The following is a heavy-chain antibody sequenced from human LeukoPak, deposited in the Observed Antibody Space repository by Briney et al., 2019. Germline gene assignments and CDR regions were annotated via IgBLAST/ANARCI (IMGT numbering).Heavy chain of an antibody. J-gene: IGHJ5*02. CDR2: INHSGST. V-gene: IGHV4-34*01. Sequence: PSETLSLTCAVYGGSFSGYYWSWIRQPPGKGLEWIGEINHSGSTNYNPSLKSRVTISVDTSKNQFSLKLSSVTAADTAVYYCARGIRYHYDSSGYYPLNWFDPWGQGTLVTVSS. CDR3: ARGIRYHYDSSGYYPLNWFDP. D-gene: IGHD3-22*01. CDR1: GGSFSGYY.